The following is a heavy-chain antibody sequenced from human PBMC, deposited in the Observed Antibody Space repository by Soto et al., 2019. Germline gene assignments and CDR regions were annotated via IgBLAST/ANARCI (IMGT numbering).Heavy chain of an antibody. D-gene: IGHD4-17*01. Sequence: SETLSLTCAVYGWSFSSYYWSGIRQPPGKGLEWIGEINHSGSTNYNPSLKSQVTISIDTSENQFSLKLSSVTAADTAVYYCARIHSLRDAYGRSHYYFDYWGQGTLVTVSS. CDR3: ARIHSLRDAYGRSHYYFDY. J-gene: IGHJ4*02. CDR2: INHSGST. V-gene: IGHV4-34*01. CDR1: GWSFSSYY.